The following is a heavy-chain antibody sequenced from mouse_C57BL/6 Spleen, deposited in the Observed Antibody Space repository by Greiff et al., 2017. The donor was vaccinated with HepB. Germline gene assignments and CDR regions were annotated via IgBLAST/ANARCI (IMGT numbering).Heavy chain of an antibody. V-gene: IGHV5-17*01. CDR3: ARRDLYEGLAY. Sequence: DVQLVESGGGLVKPGGSLKLSCAASGFTFSDYGMHWVRQAPEKGLEWVAYISSGSSTIYYADTVKGRFTISRDNAKNTLFLQMTSLRSEDTAMYYCARRDLYEGLAYWGQGTLVTVSA. CDR1: GFTFSDYG. CDR2: ISSGSSTI. J-gene: IGHJ3*01. D-gene: IGHD2-10*02.